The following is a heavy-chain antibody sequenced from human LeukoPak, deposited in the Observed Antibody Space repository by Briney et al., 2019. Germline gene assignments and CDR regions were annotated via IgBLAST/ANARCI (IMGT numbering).Heavy chain of an antibody. J-gene: IGHJ4*02. CDR2: IYSGGST. D-gene: IGHD5-24*01. Sequence: GGSLRLSCAASGFTVSSNYMSWARQAPGKGLEWVSVIYSGGSTYYADSVKGRFTISRDNSKNTLYLQMNSLRAEDTAVYYCAREGDGYNFDYWGQGTLVTVSS. CDR1: GFTVSSNY. CDR3: AREGDGYNFDY. V-gene: IGHV3-53*01.